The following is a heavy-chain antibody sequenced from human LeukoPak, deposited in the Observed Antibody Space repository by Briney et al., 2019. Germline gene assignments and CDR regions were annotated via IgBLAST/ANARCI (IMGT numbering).Heavy chain of an antibody. V-gene: IGHV1-69*01. CDR2: IIPIFGTA. D-gene: IGHD2-2*01. CDR1: GGTFSSYA. CDR3: AREGYCSSTSCQNFDY. J-gene: IGHJ4*02. Sequence: ASVKVSCKASGGTFSSYAISWVRQAPGQGPEWMGGIIPIFGTANYAQKFQGRVTITADESTSTAYMELSSLRSEDTAVYYCAREGYCSSTSCQNFDYWGQGTLVTVSS.